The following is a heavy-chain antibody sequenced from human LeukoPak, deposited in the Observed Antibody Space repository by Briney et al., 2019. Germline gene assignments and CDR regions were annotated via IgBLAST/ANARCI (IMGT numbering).Heavy chain of an antibody. CDR3: VRGSGYDFFDY. J-gene: IGHJ4*02. D-gene: IGHD5-12*01. V-gene: IGHV3-21*01. Sequence: GGSLRLSCAASGFTFSAYNMNWVRQAPGKGLEWVSSISSSSDYIKYADSVKGRFTISRDDAKNSLYLQMTSLRAEDTAVYYCVRGSGYDFFDYWGQGTLVTVSS. CDR2: ISSSSDYI. CDR1: GFTFSAYN.